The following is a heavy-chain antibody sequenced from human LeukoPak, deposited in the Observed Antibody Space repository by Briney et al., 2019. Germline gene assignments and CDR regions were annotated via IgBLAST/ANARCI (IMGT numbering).Heavy chain of an antibody. J-gene: IGHJ3*02. CDR1: GFTISSSG. Sequence: GGSLRLSCAASGFTISSSGMSWVRQAPGKGLEWVSAISGSGDRTHYADSVRGRFTISRDTSKDTLYLQMNSLRADDTAVYYCARDGFNDRSGDNDGFDMWGQGTMVTVSS. V-gene: IGHV3-23*01. D-gene: IGHD1-1*01. CDR2: ISGSGDRT. CDR3: ARDGFNDRSGDNDGFDM.